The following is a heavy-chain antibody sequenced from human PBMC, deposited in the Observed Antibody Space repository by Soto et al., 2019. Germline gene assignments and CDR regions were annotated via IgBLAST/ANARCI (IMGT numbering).Heavy chain of an antibody. CDR2: FHYSGST. Sequence: SETLSLTCTVSGGSISSRDSYWGWIRQPPGKGLEWIGSFHYSGSTYYNPSLKSRVTISVDTSKNQLSLRVTSVTAADTAVYYCARGFGRSHFDYWGQGTLITVSS. CDR1: GGSISSRDSY. V-gene: IGHV4-39*01. D-gene: IGHD3-16*01. CDR3: ARGFGRSHFDY. J-gene: IGHJ4*02.